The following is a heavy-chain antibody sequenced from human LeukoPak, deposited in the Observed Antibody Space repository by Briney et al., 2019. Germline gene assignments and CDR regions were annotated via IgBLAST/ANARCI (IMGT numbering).Heavy chain of an antibody. J-gene: IGHJ3*02. Sequence: GGSLRLSCAASGFTFSSYAMSWVRQAPGKGLEWVSIIYSDGSTYYLDSVKGRFTISRDNSKNTLYLQMNSLRVEDTAVYYCARDPTQFDSSGYYAFDIWGQGTMVTVSS. V-gene: IGHV3-23*03. CDR3: ARDPTQFDSSGYYAFDI. D-gene: IGHD3-22*01. CDR1: GFTFSSYA. CDR2: IYSDGST.